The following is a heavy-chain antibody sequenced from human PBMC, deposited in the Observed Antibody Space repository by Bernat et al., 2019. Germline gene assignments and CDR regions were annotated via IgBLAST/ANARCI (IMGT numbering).Heavy chain of an antibody. CDR2: IYHSGST. J-gene: IGHJ4*02. CDR3: ARAPVTMVQGVSYDY. D-gene: IGHD3-10*01. Sequence: QVQLQESGPGLVKPSETLSLTCAVSGYSISSGYYWGWIRQPPGKGLEWIGSIYHSGSTYYNPSLKSRVTISVDTSKNQFSLKLSSVTAADTAVYYRARAPVTMVQGVSYDYWGQGTLVTVSS. CDR1: GYSISSGYY. V-gene: IGHV4-38-2*01.